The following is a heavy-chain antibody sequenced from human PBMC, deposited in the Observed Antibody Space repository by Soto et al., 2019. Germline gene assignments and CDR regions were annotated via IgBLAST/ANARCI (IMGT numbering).Heavy chain of an antibody. D-gene: IGHD5-18*01. CDR1: GGSINTFY. Sequence: PSETLSLTCTVSGGSINTFYWSWVRQPAGKGLEWIGRIFSSGSTSFNPSLESRVAMSVDTSKNHFPLNLRSVTAADMAVYYCAREGSYSAYNFAHGIQLWSFDFWGQGARVSV. CDR2: IFSSGST. CDR3: AREGSYSAYNFAHGIQLWSFDF. J-gene: IGHJ4*02. V-gene: IGHV4-4*07.